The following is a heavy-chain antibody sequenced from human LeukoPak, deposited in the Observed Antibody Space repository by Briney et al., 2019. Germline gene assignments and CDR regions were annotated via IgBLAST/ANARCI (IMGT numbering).Heavy chain of an antibody. CDR2: IKQDGSEK. J-gene: IGHJ4*02. V-gene: IGHV3-7*03. CDR1: GFTFSNYW. CDR3: AKGVYCSGGSCQNLLSDY. D-gene: IGHD2-15*01. Sequence: PGGSLRLSCAASGFTFSNYWMSWVRQAPGKGLEWVANIKQDGSEKYYVDSVKGRFTISRDNAKNLVYLEMNSLRAEDTAVYYCAKGVYCSGGSCQNLLSDYWGQGTLVTVSS.